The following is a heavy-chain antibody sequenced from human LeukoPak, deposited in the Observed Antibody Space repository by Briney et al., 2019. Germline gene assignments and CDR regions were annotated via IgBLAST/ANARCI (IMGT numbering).Heavy chain of an antibody. V-gene: IGHV1-2*02. J-gene: IGHJ4*02. CDR3: ASTIFGVAGDY. Sequence: ASVKVSCKVSGYTLTELSMHWVRQAPGQGLEWMGWINPNSGGTNYAQKFQGRVTMTRDTSISTAYMELSRLRSDDTAVYYCASTIFGVAGDYWGQGTLVTVSS. D-gene: IGHD3-3*01. CDR2: INPNSGGT. CDR1: GYTLTELS.